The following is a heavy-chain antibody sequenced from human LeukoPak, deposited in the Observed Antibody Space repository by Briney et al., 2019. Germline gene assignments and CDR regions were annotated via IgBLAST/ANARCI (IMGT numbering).Heavy chain of an antibody. D-gene: IGHD2-2*01. CDR3: ARGPGDAFDN. V-gene: IGHV4-39*07. CDR2: VYYSGYT. CDR1: GGSISSSSYY. Sequence: SSETLSLTCTVSGGSISSSSYYWGWIRQPPGKGLEWIGSVYYSGYTYYNPSLKSRVTISVDTSKNQFSLKLSSVTAADTAVYYCARGPGDAFDNWGQGTMVTVSS. J-gene: IGHJ3*02.